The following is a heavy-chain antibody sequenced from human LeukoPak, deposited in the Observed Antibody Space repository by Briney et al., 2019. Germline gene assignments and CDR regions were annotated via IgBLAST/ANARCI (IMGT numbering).Heavy chain of an antibody. J-gene: IGHJ4*02. CDR3: AREGRGGYYGFDY. D-gene: IGHD3-3*01. Sequence: GGSLRLSCAASGFTFSSSWMHWVRQAPGKGLVWVSRMNSDGSSTNYADSVKGRFTISRDNAQNTLYLQMNSLRAEDTAVYYCAREGRGGYYGFDYWGQGTMVTVSS. CDR2: MNSDGSST. V-gene: IGHV3-74*01. CDR1: GFTFSSSW.